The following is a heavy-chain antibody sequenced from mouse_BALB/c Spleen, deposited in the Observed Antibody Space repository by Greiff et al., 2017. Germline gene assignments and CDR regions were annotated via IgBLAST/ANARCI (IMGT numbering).Heavy chain of an antibody. D-gene: IGHD1-2*01. CDR2: IYPGDGST. CDR3: ARSITTATSWFAY. Sequence: LQESGPELVKPGASVKMSCKASGYTFTSYYIHWVKQRPGQGLEWIGWIYPGDGSTKYNEKFKGKTTLTADKSSSTAYMLLSSLTSEDSAIYFCARSITTATSWFAYWGQGTLVTVSA. CDR1: GYTFTSYY. V-gene: IGHV1S56*01. J-gene: IGHJ3*01.